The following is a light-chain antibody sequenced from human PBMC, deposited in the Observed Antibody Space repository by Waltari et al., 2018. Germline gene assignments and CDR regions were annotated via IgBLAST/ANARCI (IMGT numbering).Light chain of an antibody. Sequence: SHELTQPPSVSVSPGQTATITCSGNNLGDKYSCWYQQKPGQSPVLVIYEDNKRPSGIPERFSGSNSGNTATLTSSGTQPVDEANYYCQAWDTNTYLVFGGGTKLTVL. CDR2: EDN. CDR1: NLGDKY. V-gene: IGLV3-1*01. CDR3: QAWDTNTYLV. J-gene: IGLJ3*02.